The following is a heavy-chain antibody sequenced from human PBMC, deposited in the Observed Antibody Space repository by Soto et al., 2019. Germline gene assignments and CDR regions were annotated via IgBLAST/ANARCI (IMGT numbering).Heavy chain of an antibody. V-gene: IGHV4-34*01. CDR2: INHSGST. CDR1: GGSFSGYY. CDR3: ARVTGRSYYGMDG. Sequence: QVQLQQWGAGLLKPSETLSLTCAVYGGSFSGYYWSWIRQPPGKGLEWIGEINHSGSTNYNPSLKSRVTIAVDTSKSQFSLKLSSVTAADTAVYSCARVTGRSYYGMDGWGRGTTVTVSS. J-gene: IGHJ6*02.